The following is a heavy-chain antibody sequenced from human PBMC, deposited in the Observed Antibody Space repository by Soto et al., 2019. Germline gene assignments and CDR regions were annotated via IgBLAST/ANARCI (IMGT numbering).Heavy chain of an antibody. CDR2: IYYSGST. D-gene: IGHD3-16*01. CDR1: GGSIRSGCYY. J-gene: IGHJ4*02. CDR3: ARRYGGNFDY. Sequence: SETLSLTCTVSGGSIRSGCYYWSWIRQHPGKGLEWIGYIYYSGSTNYNPSLKSRVTISVDTSKNQFSLKLSSVTAADTAVYYCARRYGGNFDYWGQGTLVTVSS. V-gene: IGHV4-61*01.